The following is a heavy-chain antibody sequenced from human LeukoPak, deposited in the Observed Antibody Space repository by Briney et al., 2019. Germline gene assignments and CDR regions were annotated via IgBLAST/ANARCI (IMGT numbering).Heavy chain of an antibody. CDR3: ARCGGDCFFDS. CDR2: ISSSGTYM. J-gene: IGHJ4*02. CDR1: GFTFSSYS. D-gene: IGHD2-21*01. V-gene: IGHV3-21*01. Sequence: GGSLRLSCAASGFTFSSYSMNWVRQAPGKGLEWVSSISSSGTYMYYGDSMKGRFIISRDNAKNSLYLQMNSLRAEDTAVYYCARCGGDCFFDSWGQGTLVTVSS.